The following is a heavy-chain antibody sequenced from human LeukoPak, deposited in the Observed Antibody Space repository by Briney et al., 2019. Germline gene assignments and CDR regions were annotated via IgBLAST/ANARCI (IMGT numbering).Heavy chain of an antibody. CDR1: GGSISSYY. Sequence: SETLSLTCTVSGGSISSYYWSWIRQPPGKGLEWIGYIYYSGSTNYNPSLKSRVTISVDTSKNQFSLKLSSVTAADTAVYYCARAWGGRYFDWLLPDYWGQGTLVTVSS. D-gene: IGHD3-9*01. V-gene: IGHV4-59*01. CDR3: ARAWGGRYFDWLLPDY. CDR2: IYYSGST. J-gene: IGHJ4*02.